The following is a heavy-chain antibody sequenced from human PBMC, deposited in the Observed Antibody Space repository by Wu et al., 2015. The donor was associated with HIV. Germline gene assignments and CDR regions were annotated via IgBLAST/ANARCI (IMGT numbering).Heavy chain of an antibody. D-gene: IGHD3-22*01. V-gene: IGHV1-8*02. CDR1: GYTLTDYG. Sequence: QVQLVQSGAEVKKPGASMTVSCKAFGYTLTDYGINWVRQAPGQGLEWMGWMNPNRGDAGYAQKFQGRVSLTRNTSTHTAYMELSTLRSEDTAIYYCAIGTRGYSAFDVWAKGQRS. CDR3: AIGTRGYSAFDV. J-gene: IGHJ3*01. CDR2: MNPNRGDA.